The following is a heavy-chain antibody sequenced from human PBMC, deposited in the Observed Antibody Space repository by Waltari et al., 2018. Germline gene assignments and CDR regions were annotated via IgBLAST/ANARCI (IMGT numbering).Heavy chain of an antibody. V-gene: IGHV3-30*02. D-gene: IGHD6-13*01. J-gene: IGHJ4*02. CDR3: ARDRVEAGFDY. CDR1: GFTFSSYG. CDR2: IRYDGSNK. Sequence: QVQLVESGGGVVQPGGSLRLSCAASGFTFSSYGMHWVRQAPGKGLEWVACIRYDGSNKYYADSVKGRFTISRDNSKNTLYLQMNSLRAEDTAVYYCARDRVEAGFDYWGQGTLVTVSS.